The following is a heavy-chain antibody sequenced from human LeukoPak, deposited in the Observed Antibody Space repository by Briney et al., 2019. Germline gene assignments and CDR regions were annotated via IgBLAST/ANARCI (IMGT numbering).Heavy chain of an antibody. J-gene: IGHJ3*02. V-gene: IGHV4-34*01. D-gene: IGHD6-19*01. CDR3: ARGSAQVANIAVAGIVDAFDI. Sequence: SETLSLTCAVYGGSFSGYYWSWIRQPPGKGLEWIGEINHSGSNNYNPSFKSRVTISVDTSKNQFSLKLSSVTAADTAVYYCARGSAQVANIAVAGIVDAFDIWGQGTMVTVSS. CDR1: GGSFSGYY. CDR2: INHSGSN.